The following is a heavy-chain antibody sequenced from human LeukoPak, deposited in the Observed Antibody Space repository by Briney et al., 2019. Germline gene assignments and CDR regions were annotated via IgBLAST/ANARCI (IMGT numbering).Heavy chain of an antibody. J-gene: IGHJ4*02. V-gene: IGHV2-5*01. CDR2: IYWNDDN. CDR1: GFSLSTRGVG. Sequence: KESGPTLVKPTPTLTLTCTFSGFSLSTRGVGVGWIRQPPGKALEWLALIYWNDDNRYSPSLRTRLTITKDTSKNQVVLTMTNMDPVDTATYYCAHYGDYRFMYYFDYWGQGTLVTVSS. D-gene: IGHD4-17*01. CDR3: AHYGDYRFMYYFDY.